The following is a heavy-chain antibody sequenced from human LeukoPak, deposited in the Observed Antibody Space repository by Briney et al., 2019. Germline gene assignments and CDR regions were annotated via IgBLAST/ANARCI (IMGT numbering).Heavy chain of an antibody. CDR1: GFTFSSYA. V-gene: IGHV3-23*01. CDR2: ISGGGCST. Sequence: GGSLRLYCAASGFTFSSYAMSWLRHAPGKGLEWVSAISGGGCSTYYADSVKVRFTISRDNSKNTLYLQINSLRAEDTAVYYCAKGYCSGGSCPLVWYFDLWGRGTLVTVYS. CDR3: AKGYCSGGSCPLVWYFDL. J-gene: IGHJ2*01. D-gene: IGHD2-15*01.